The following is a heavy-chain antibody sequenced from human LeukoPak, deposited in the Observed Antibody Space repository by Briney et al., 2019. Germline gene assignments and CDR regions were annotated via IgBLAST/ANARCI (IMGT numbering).Heavy chain of an antibody. D-gene: IGHD3-22*01. V-gene: IGHV4-34*01. J-gene: IGHJ3*02. CDR1: GGSFSGYY. Sequence: SETLSLTCAVDGGSFSGYYWSWIRQPPGKGLEWIGEINHSGSTNYNPSLKSRVTISVDTSKNQFSLKLSSVTAADTAVYYCARHVHYYDSSGYYSDAFDIWGQGTMVTVSS. CDR3: ARHVHYYDSSGYYSDAFDI. CDR2: INHSGST.